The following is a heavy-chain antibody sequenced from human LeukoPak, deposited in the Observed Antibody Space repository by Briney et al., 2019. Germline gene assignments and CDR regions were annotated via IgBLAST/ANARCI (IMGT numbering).Heavy chain of an antibody. CDR2: ISSSSSYI. CDR3: ARDRDDYGDYVLDY. Sequence: GGSLRLSCAASGFTFSSYSMNWVRQAPGKGLEWVSSISSSSSYIYYADSVKGRFTISRDNAKSSLYLQMNSLRAEDTAVYYCARDRDDYGDYVLDYWGQGTLVTVSS. D-gene: IGHD4-17*01. V-gene: IGHV3-21*01. J-gene: IGHJ4*02. CDR1: GFTFSSYS.